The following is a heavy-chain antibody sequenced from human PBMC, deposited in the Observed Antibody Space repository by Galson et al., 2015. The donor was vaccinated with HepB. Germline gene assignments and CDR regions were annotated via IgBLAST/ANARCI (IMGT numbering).Heavy chain of an antibody. D-gene: IGHD6-19*01. V-gene: IGHV3-33*06. CDR3: AKDFIAVPRGFDY. CDR2: IWYDGSNK. CDR1: GFTFSSYG. J-gene: IGHJ4*02. Sequence: SLRLSCAASGFTFSSYGLHWVRQAPGKGLEWVAVIWYDGSNKYYVDSVKGRFTISRDNSKNTLYLQMNSLRAEDTAIYYCAKDFIAVPRGFDYWGQGTLVTVSS.